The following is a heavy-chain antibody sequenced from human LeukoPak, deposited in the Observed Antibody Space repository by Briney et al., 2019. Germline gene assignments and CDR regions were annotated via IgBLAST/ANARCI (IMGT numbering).Heavy chain of an antibody. CDR1: GGTFSSYA. CDR3: ARDLVVVVVPAFYYYYYGMDV. Sequence: GASVKVSCKASGGTFSSYAISWVRQAPGQGLEWMGGIIPIFGTANYARKFQGRVTITADESTSTAYMELSSLRSEDTAVYYCARDLVVVVVPAFYYYYYGMDVWGQGTTVTVSS. D-gene: IGHD2-2*01. V-gene: IGHV1-69*01. J-gene: IGHJ6*02. CDR2: IIPIFGTA.